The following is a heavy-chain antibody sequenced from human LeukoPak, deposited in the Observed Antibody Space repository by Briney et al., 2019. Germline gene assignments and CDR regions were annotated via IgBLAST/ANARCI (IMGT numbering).Heavy chain of an antibody. Sequence: ASVKVSCKASGYTFTGYYMHWVRQAPGQGLEWMGWINPNSGGTNYAQKLQGRVTMTRDTSISTAYMELSRLRSDDTAVYYCARDMDYYDSSGETDYWGRGTLVTVSS. D-gene: IGHD3-22*01. CDR2: INPNSGGT. J-gene: IGHJ4*02. CDR3: ARDMDYYDSSGETDY. CDR1: GYTFTGYY. V-gene: IGHV1-2*02.